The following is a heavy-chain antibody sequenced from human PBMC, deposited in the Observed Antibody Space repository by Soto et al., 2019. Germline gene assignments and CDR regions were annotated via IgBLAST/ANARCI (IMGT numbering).Heavy chain of an antibody. Sequence: SETLSLTCTVSGGSISSYYWSWIRQPPGKGLEWIGYIYYSGSNNYNPSLKSRVTISVDTSTNQFSLKLSSVTAADTAVYYCARGRLDYYYYYDMDVWGKGTTVTVSS. CDR3: ARGRLDYYYYYDMDV. V-gene: IGHV4-59*01. D-gene: IGHD6-19*01. CDR2: IYYSGSN. CDR1: GGSISSYY. J-gene: IGHJ6*03.